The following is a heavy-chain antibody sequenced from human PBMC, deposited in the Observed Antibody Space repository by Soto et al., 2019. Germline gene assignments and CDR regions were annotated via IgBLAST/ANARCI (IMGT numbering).Heavy chain of an antibody. CDR1: GYAFTSYY. CDR2: INPSGGST. Sequence: ASVKVSCKASGYAFTSYYMHWVRQAPGQGLEWMGIINPSGGSTSYAQKFQGRVTMTRDTSTSTVYMELSSLRSEDTAVYYCARDIVVVVAATYYYYYGMDVWGQGTTVTVSS. D-gene: IGHD2-15*01. J-gene: IGHJ6*02. V-gene: IGHV1-46*01. CDR3: ARDIVVVVAATYYYYYGMDV.